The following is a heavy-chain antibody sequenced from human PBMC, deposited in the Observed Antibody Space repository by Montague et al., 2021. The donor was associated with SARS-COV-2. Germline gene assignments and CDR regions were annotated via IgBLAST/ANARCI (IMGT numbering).Heavy chain of an antibody. CDR2: VDYSGNT. CDR1: GGPISGSSDY. V-gene: IGHV4-39*01. CDR3: ARREYSYGWGD. J-gene: IGHJ4*02. D-gene: IGHD5-18*01. Sequence: SETLSLTCTVTGGPISGSSDYWGWIRQPPGKGLEWIASVDYSGNTYYSPSLKSRLTISVGTSKNQSSLKLNSVTAADMALYYCARREYSYGWGDWGQGTLVTVSS.